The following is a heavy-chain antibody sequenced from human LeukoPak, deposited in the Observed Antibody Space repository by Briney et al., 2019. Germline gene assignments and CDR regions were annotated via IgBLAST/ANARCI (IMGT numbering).Heavy chain of an antibody. V-gene: IGHV4-4*08. CDR1: GGSISSYY. CDR2: IHDSGNT. D-gene: IGHD3-16*01. Sequence: PSETLSLTCTVSGGSISSYYWSWIRQSPEKGLEWIGHIHDSGNTDYNPSLKGRVTITVDTSRKQISLTLTAVTAADTAVYYCARTEYYDKSGNYWG. J-gene: IGHJ4*01. CDR3: ARTEYYDKSGNY.